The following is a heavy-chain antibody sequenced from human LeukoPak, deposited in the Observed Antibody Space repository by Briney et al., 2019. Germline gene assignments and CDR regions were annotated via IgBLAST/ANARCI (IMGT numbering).Heavy chain of an antibody. D-gene: IGHD2-2*01. CDR3: ARVLDCSSTSCYGGHY. V-gene: IGHV1-69*04. Sequence: ASVKVSCKASGGTFSSNVISWVRQAPGQGLEWMGRIIPILGIANYAQKFQGRATITADKSTSTAYMELSSLRSEDTAVYYCARVLDCSSTSCYGGHYWGQGTLVTVSS. CDR2: IIPILGIA. CDR1: GGTFSSNV. J-gene: IGHJ4*02.